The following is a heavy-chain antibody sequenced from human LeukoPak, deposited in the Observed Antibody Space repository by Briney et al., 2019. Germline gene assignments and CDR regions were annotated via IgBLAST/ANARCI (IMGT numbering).Heavy chain of an antibody. V-gene: IGHV1-2*06. J-gene: IGHJ5*02. CDR2: INPNSGGT. D-gene: IGHD3-10*01. CDR3: ARAPPNSGSYYRLHSWFDP. CDR1: GYTFTDYY. Sequence: GASVKVSCKASGYTFTDYYIHWVRQAPGQGLEWMGRINPNSGGTNYAQKFQGRVTITRDTSISTAYMELSSLRSDDTAFYYCARAPPNSGSYYRLHSWFDPWGQGALVTVSS.